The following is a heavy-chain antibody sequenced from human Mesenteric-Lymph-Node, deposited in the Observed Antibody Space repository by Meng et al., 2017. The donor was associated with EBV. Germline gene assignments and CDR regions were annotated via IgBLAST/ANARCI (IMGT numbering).Heavy chain of an antibody. CDR3: AHRDYDDHRDSLDY. V-gene: IGHV2-5*02. CDR2: IYWDDDQ. J-gene: IGHJ4*02. D-gene: IGHD4-17*01. Sequence: QITLKESGPTLVKPTQTLTLTCTLSGFSLSTSGVGVVWIRQTPAKAREWLAVIYWDDDQRYSPSLRNRLTISKDTSKNQVVLTMTNVDPVDTATYYCAHRDYDDHRDSLDYWGQGTLVTVSS. CDR1: GFSLSTSGVG.